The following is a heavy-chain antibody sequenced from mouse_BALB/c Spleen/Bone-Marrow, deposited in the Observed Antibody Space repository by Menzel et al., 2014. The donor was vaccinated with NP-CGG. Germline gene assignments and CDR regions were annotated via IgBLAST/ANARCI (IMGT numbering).Heavy chain of an antibody. CDR1: GYTFTNYY. CDR3: ARWLLPYYAMDY. CDR2: IYPVNVHA. Sequence: VKLQESGPELVKPGASVRISCKASGYTFTNYYIHWVKQRPGQGLEWIGWIYPVNVHANFNEKFRGKATLTADKSSSTAYMRLSSLTSEDSAVYFCARWLLPYYAMDYWGQGTSVTVSS. D-gene: IGHD2-3*01. J-gene: IGHJ4*01. V-gene: IGHV1S56*01.